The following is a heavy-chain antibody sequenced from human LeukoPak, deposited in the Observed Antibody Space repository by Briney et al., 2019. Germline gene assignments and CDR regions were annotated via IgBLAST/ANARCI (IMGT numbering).Heavy chain of an antibody. J-gene: IGHJ3*02. V-gene: IGHV4-61*02. Sequence: PSEPLSLPCTVSGDLICSVHYLCRSVPQPGGKGLVWIWRYSSSGSNNYNPSLKSRLTISVDTSKNQFSLKLSSVTAADTAVSFCASGPYSYDSSGAFDIWGQGTMVTVSS. D-gene: IGHD3-22*01. CDR3: ASGPYSYDSSGAFDI. CDR2: YSSSGSN. CDR1: GDLICSVHYL.